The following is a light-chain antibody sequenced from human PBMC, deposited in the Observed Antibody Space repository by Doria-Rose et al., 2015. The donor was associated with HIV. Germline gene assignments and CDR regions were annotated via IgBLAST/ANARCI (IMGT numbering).Light chain of an antibody. J-gene: IGKJ1*01. CDR3: HQYGTSWT. CDR2: DGS. Sequence: TQSPGTLSLSTGERATLSCRASQCFSSTYLAWYQQKPGQAHSLLIYDGSTRATGIPDRFSASGSGTDFTLTINRLEPEDFALYYCHQYGTSWTFGQGTKVEI. V-gene: IGKV3-20*01. CDR1: QCFSSTY.